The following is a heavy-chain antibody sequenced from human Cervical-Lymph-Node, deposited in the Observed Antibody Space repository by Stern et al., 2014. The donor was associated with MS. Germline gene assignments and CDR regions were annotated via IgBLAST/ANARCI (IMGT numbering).Heavy chain of an antibody. CDR3: ARDRNSYYTGGFDY. CDR2: IKPSGGSA. J-gene: IGHJ4*02. CDR1: GYTFTNNY. Sequence: VQLVESGAEVKKPGASVRVSCKASGYTFTNNYMHWVRQAPGQGLEWMGIIKPSGGSASYAQKFQGSVTMTRDTSTGTVYMELSSLRSEDTAVYYCARDRNSYYTGGFDYWGQGTLVTVSS. D-gene: IGHD2-8*02. V-gene: IGHV1-46*03.